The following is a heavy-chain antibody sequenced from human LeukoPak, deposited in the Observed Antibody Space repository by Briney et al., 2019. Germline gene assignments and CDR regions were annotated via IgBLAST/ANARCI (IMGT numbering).Heavy chain of an antibody. CDR1: GFTFSNYA. J-gene: IGHJ4*02. Sequence: PGESLRLSCAASGFTFSNYAMSWVRQAPGKGLEWVSAISDSGGHTYYAGSVKGRFTVSRDNSKNTLYLQMNSLRAEDTAVYYCAKNRGYPSFDYWGQGTLVTVSS. CDR3: AKNRGYPSFDY. V-gene: IGHV3-23*01. CDR2: ISDSGGHT. D-gene: IGHD3-10*01.